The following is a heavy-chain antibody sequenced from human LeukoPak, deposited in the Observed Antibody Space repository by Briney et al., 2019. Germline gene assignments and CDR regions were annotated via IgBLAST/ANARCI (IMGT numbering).Heavy chain of an antibody. D-gene: IGHD2-21*02. CDR1: GYTFTPYG. V-gene: IGHV1-18*01. J-gene: IGHJ4*02. Sequence: ASVKVSCKASGYTFTPYGISWVRQAPGQGLEWMGWISVYSGNTNYAQKLQGRITMTTDTSTSTAYMELRSLRSDDTAVYYCARTNYCGGDCYADSRFDYWGQGTLVPVSS. CDR2: ISVYSGNT. CDR3: ARTNYCGGDCYADSRFDY.